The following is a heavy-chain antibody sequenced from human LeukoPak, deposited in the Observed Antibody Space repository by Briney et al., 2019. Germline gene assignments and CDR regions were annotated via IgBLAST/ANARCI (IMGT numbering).Heavy chain of an antibody. Sequence: GGSLRLSCAASGFTFSSYGMHWVRQAPGKGLEWVAVISYDGSNKYYGDSVRGRFTISRDNSKNTVYLQMNSLRTEDTAMYYCVKVLGGHISGWPFDYWGRGTLVTVSS. D-gene: IGHD6-19*01. V-gene: IGHV3-30*18. CDR3: VKVLGGHISGWPFDY. CDR1: GFTFSSYG. CDR2: ISYDGSNK. J-gene: IGHJ4*02.